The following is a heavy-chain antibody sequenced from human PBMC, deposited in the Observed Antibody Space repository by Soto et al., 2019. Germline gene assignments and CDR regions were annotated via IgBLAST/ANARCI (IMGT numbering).Heavy chain of an antibody. CDR3: ARSREFDY. V-gene: IGHV4-31*03. Sequence: SETLSLTCTVSGGSISSGGYYWSWIRQHPGKGLEWIGYIYYSGTTYYNPSLKSRVTTSIDVSKNQFSLSLRSLTAADTAVYYCARSREFDYWSQGTLVTVSS. CDR1: GGSISSGGYY. CDR2: IYYSGTT. J-gene: IGHJ4*02.